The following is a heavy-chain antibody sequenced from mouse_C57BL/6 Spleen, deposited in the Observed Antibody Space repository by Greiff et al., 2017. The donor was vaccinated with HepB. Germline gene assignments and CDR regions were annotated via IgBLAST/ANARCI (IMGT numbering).Heavy chain of an antibody. V-gene: IGHV1-55*01. CDR3: ARGEGSYYDYDGLAY. CDR2: IYPGSGST. D-gene: IGHD2-4*01. J-gene: IGHJ3*01. CDR1: GYTFTSYW. Sequence: QVQLQQPGAELVKPGASVKMSCKASGYTFTSYWITWVKQRPGQGLEWIGDIYPGSGSTNYNEKFKSKATLTVDTSSSTAYMQLSSLTSEDSAVYYCARGEGSYYDYDGLAYWGQGTRVTVSA.